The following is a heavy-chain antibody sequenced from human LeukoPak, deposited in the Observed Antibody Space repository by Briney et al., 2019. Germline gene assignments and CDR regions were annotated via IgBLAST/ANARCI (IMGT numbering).Heavy chain of an antibody. CDR3: ARDRIAEEGFDY. Sequence: GGSLRLSCAASGFTFSSYSMNWVRQAPGKGLEWVSSISSSSYIYYADSVKGRFTISRDNAKNSLYLQMNSLRAEDTAVYYCARDRIAEEGFDYWGQGTLVTVSS. CDR1: GFTFSSYS. J-gene: IGHJ4*02. V-gene: IGHV3-21*01. CDR2: ISSSSYI. D-gene: IGHD6-13*01.